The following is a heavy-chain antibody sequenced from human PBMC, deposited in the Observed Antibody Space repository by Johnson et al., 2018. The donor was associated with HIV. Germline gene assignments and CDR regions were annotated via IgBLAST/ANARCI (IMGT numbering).Heavy chain of an antibody. CDR3: AKVSRYDAFDI. CDR1: GFIFSNCG. J-gene: IGHJ3*02. Sequence: VQLVESGGGVVQPGVSLRLSCAASGFIFSNCGMHWVRQAPGKGLEWVAFIRYDGSSKYYADSVKGRFTISRYNSKNTLHLQMHSLRAEDTAVYYCAKVSRYDAFDIWVQGTMVTVSS. D-gene: IGHD3-16*02. CDR2: IRYDGSSK. V-gene: IGHV3-30*02.